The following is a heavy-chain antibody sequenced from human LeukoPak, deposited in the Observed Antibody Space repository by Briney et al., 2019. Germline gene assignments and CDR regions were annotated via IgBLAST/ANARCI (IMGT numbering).Heavy chain of an antibody. Sequence: GGSLRLSCAASGFTFSTHAMTWVRQAPGKGLEWVSSIATGFDTYSADSVKGRFAISRDNSKNTLYLQMNSLGGEDTALYYCARYCGAASCYSGFDYWGQGTLVTVAS. D-gene: IGHD2-15*01. CDR3: ARYCGAASCYSGFDY. J-gene: IGHJ4*02. CDR1: GFTFSTHA. V-gene: IGHV3-23*01. CDR2: IATGFDT.